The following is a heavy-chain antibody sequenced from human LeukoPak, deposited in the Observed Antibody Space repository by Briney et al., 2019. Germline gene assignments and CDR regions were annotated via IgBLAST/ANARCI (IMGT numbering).Heavy chain of an antibody. Sequence: GASVKVSCKASGYTFTGYYMHWVRQAPGHGLEGRGWINPNSGGTNYAQKFQGRVTMTRDTSISTAYMELSRLRSDDTAVYYCARGIYDFWSGYLDYWGQGTLVTVSS. CDR1: GYTFTGYY. CDR3: ARGIYDFWSGYLDY. CDR2: INPNSGGT. J-gene: IGHJ4*02. V-gene: IGHV1-2*02. D-gene: IGHD3-3*01.